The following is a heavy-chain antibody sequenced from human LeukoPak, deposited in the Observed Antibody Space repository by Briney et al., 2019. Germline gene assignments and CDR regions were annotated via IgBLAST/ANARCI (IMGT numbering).Heavy chain of an antibody. D-gene: IGHD6-6*01. J-gene: IGHJ4*02. CDR1: GGTFSSYA. CDR3: ARDPRPLGVIAARHFDY. CDR2: IIPIFGTA. Sequence: SVKVSCKASGGTFSSYAISWVRQAPGQGLEWMGGIIPIFGTANYAQKFQGRVTITADESTSTAYMELSSLRSEDTAVYYCARDPRPLGVIAARHFDYWGQGTLVTVSS. V-gene: IGHV1-69*13.